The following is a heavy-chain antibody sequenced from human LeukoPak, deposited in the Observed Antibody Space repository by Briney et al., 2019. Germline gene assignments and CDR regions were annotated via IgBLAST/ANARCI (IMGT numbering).Heavy chain of an antibody. V-gene: IGHV3-7*04. Sequence: PGGSLRLSCAASGFTFSSYWMSWVRQAPGKGLEWLANIKPDGSEKYYVDSVKGRFSISRDNVRNALYLQMNSLRVGDTALYYCARGDFWSGDYTDAFDVWGQGAMVTVSS. D-gene: IGHD3-3*01. J-gene: IGHJ3*01. CDR3: ARGDFWSGDYTDAFDV. CDR1: GFTFSSYW. CDR2: IKPDGSEK.